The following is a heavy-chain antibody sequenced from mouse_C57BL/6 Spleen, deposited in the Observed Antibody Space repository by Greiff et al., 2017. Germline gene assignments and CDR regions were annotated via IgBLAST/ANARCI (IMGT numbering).Heavy chain of an antibody. CDR3: ARLVITTVVAESYFDD. D-gene: IGHD1-1*01. V-gene: IGHV1-80*01. CDR2: IYPGDGDT. Sequence: VQLQQSGAELVKPGASVKISCKASGYAFSSYWMNWVKQRPGKGLEWIGQIYPGDGDTNYNGKFKGKATLTADKSSSTAYMQLSSLTSEDSAVYFGARLVITTVVAESYFDDWGKGTTLTVSS. J-gene: IGHJ2*01. CDR1: GYAFSSYW.